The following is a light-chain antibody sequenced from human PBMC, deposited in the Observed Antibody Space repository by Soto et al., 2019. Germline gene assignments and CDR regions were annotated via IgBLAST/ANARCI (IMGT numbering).Light chain of an antibody. CDR1: QRVSSN. J-gene: IGKJ5*01. CDR2: GAS. CDR3: QQYNTWPPIT. V-gene: IGKV3-15*01. Sequence: EIVMTQSPATLAVSPGERATLSCRASQRVSSNLAWYQQKPGQAPRLLIYGASTRATGIPGRFSGSGSGTEFTLTIGSLQSEDFAVYYCQQYNTWPPITFGQGTRLEIK.